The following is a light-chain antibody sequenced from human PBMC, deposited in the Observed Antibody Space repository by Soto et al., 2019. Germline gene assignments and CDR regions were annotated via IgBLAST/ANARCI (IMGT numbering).Light chain of an antibody. J-gene: IGKJ1*01. Sequence: DIQMTQSPSTLSASVGDRVTITCRASQSISSWLAWYQQKPGKAPKLLIYKASSLQSGVPSRFSGSGSGTEFTLTTSSLQPDDFATYYCHQYKTYWTFGHGTKVEMK. CDR1: QSISSW. V-gene: IGKV1-5*03. CDR2: KAS. CDR3: HQYKTYWT.